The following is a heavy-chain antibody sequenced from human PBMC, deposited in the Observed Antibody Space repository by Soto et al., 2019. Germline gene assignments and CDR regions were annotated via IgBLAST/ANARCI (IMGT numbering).Heavy chain of an antibody. CDR3: ARDLYSSGWYYWFDP. CDR2: ISYDGSNK. V-gene: IGHV3-30-3*01. J-gene: IGHJ5*02. CDR1: GFTFSSYA. D-gene: IGHD6-19*01. Sequence: QVQLVESGGGVVQPGRSLRLSCAASGFTFSSYAMHWVRQAPGKGLEWVAVISYDGSNKYYADSVKGRFTISRDNSKNTLNLQMNSLRAEDTAVYYCARDLYSSGWYYWFDPWGQGTLVTVSS.